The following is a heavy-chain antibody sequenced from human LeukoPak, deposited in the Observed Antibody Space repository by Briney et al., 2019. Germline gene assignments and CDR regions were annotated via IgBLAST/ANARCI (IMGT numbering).Heavy chain of an antibody. CDR1: GGSFSGYY. J-gene: IGHJ6*03. CDR3: ARVHRHTVTTDYYYYMDV. CDR2: INHSGST. D-gene: IGHD4-17*01. Sequence: PSETLSLTCAVYGGSFSGYYWSWIRQPPGKGLEWIGEINHSGSTNYNPSLKSRVTISVDTSKNQFSLKLCSVTAADTAVYYCARVHRHTVTTDYYYYMDVWGKGITVTVSS. V-gene: IGHV4-34*01.